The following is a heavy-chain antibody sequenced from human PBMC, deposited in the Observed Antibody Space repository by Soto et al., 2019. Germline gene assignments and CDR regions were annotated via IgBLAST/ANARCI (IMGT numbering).Heavy chain of an antibody. CDR3: ARGRYCSGGSCYFSRVNYYYMDV. CDR1: GFTFSSYD. Sequence: GGSLRLSCAASGFTFSSYDMHWVRQATGKGLEWVSAIGTAGDTYYPGSVKGRFTISRENAKNSLYLQMISLRAGDTAVYYCARGRYCSGGSCYFSRVNYYYMDVWGKGTTVTVSS. J-gene: IGHJ6*03. D-gene: IGHD2-15*01. V-gene: IGHV3-13*01. CDR2: IGTAGDT.